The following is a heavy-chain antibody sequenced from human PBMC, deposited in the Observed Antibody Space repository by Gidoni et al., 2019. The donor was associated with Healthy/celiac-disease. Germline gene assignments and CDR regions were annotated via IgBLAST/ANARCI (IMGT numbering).Heavy chain of an antibody. CDR2: ISGSGGST. CDR1: GSTFSSYA. CDR3: AKIRESTMVYYGMDV. D-gene: IGHD3-10*01. V-gene: IGHV3-23*01. J-gene: IGHJ6*02. Sequence: EVQLLESGGGLVQPGGSLRLPCEASGSTFSSYAMSWVRQAPGKGLEWVSAISGSGGSTYYADSVKGRFTISRDNSKNTLYLQMNSLRAEDTAVYYCAKIRESTMVYYGMDVWGQGTTVTVSS.